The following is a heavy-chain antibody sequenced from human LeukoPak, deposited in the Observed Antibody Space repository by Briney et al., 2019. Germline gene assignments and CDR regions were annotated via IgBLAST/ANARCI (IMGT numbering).Heavy chain of an antibody. CDR2: IYYSGST. Sequence: SETLSLTCTVSGGSISSSSYYWGWIRQPPGKGLEWIGSIYYSGSTYYNPSLKSRVTISVDTSKNHFSLKLSSVTAADTAVYYFARDLRITIFGVVTYMDVWGKGTTVTVSS. D-gene: IGHD3-3*01. V-gene: IGHV4-39*07. CDR3: ARDLRITIFGVVTYMDV. CDR1: GGSISSSSYY. J-gene: IGHJ6*03.